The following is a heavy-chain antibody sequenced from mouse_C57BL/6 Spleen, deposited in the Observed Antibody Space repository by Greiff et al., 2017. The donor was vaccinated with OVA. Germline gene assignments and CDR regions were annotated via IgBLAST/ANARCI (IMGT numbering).Heavy chain of an antibody. CDR2: LNPSNGGP. CDR3: ARGCYVDY. V-gene: IGHV1-53*01. Sequence: QVQLQQPGTELVKPGASVKLSCKASGYTFTSYWMHWVKQRPGQGLEWIGHLNPSNGGPTYNETFKSKATLTVDKSSSTAYMQLSSLTSEDSAVSYCARGCYVDYWGHGTTRTVSS. J-gene: IGHJ2*01. CDR1: GYTFTSYW.